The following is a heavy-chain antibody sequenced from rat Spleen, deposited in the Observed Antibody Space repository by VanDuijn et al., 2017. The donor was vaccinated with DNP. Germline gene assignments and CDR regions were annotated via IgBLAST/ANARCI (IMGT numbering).Heavy chain of an antibody. D-gene: IGHD1-4*01. CDR3: ARHVLPLRVWDY. J-gene: IGHJ2*01. CDR2: SNYAGGST. V-gene: IGHV5-22*01. CDR1: GFTFSDYY. Sequence: EVQLVESGGGLVQPGRSLKLSCAASGFTFSDYYMAWVRQAPTKGLEWVAYSNYAGGSTYNGDSVKGRFTISRDNAKSTLYLQMNSLRSEDMATYYCARHVLPLRVWDYWGQGVMVTVSS.